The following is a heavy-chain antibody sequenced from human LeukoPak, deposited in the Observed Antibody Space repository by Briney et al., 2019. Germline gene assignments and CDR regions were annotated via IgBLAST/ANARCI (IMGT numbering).Heavy chain of an antibody. CDR3: ARHYYDSSGYFLTFDI. V-gene: IGHV4-34*01. J-gene: IGHJ3*02. Sequence: SETLSLTCAVYGGSFSGYYWSWIRQPPGKGLEWIGEINHSGSTNYNPSLKSRVTISVDTSKNQFSLKLSSVTAADTAVYYCARHYYDSSGYFLTFDIWGQGTMVTVSS. CDR1: GGSFSGYY. D-gene: IGHD3-22*01. CDR2: INHSGST.